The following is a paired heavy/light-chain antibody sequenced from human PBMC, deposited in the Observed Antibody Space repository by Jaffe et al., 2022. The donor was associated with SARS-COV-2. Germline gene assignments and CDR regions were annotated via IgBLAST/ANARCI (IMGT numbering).Heavy chain of an antibody. J-gene: IGHJ4*02. CDR3: VADVPTHPSQIDY. D-gene: IGHD1-1*01. CDR1: EFFFGDAW. Sequence: EGRLVESGGGLVKPGGSLRLSCVASEFFFGDAWMSWVRHVPGKGLECVGRIKSKRDGETTSYTAPVTGRFTISRDDSKNILYLQMYSLKSEDTGVYYCVADVPTHPSQIDYWGQGTLVTVSS. V-gene: IGHV3-15*01. CDR2: IKSKRDGETT.
Light chain of an antibody. J-gene: IGKJ3*01. Sequence: DIVMTQSPLSLPVTPGEPASISCRSSQSLLYSDGYNYLDWYLQKPGQSPQLLIYLGSNRASGVPDRFSGSGSGTDFTLKISRVEAEDVGVYYCMQSLQTFTFGPGTKVEIK. CDR3: MQSLQTFT. V-gene: IGKV2-28*01. CDR2: LGS. CDR1: QSLLYSDGYNY.